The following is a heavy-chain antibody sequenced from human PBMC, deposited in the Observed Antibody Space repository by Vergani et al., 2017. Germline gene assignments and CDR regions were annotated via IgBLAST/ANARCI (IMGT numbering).Heavy chain of an antibody. V-gene: IGHV3-33*01. Sequence: QVQLVESGGGVVQPGRSLRLSCAASGFTFSSYGMHWVRQAPGKGLEWVAVIWYDGSNKYDADSVKGRFTISRDNTKNTLYLQMNSLRAEDTAVYYCARGDDSRTFYYYYYYMDVWGKGATVTVSS. CDR1: GFTFSSYG. CDR2: IWYDGSNK. J-gene: IGHJ6*03. D-gene: IGHD1-1*01. CDR3: ARGDDSRTFYYYYYYMDV.